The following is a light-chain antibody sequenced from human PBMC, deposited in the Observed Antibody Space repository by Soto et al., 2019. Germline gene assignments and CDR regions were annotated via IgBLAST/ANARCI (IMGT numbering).Light chain of an antibody. CDR3: QQYHNWPPIT. J-gene: IGKJ5*01. Sequence: EIVMTQSPDTLSVSPGERATLSCWASQSVTSHLAWYQQKPGQAPRLLIFGASTGATGVPARFSGSGTGTEFTLTISNVQSEDSAVYYCQQYHNWPPITFGQGNDWRL. CDR2: GAS. V-gene: IGKV3-15*01. CDR1: QSVTSH.